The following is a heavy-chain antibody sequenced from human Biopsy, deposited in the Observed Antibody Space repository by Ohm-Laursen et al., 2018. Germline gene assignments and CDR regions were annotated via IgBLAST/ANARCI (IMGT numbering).Heavy chain of an antibody. D-gene: IGHD3-22*01. Sequence: SLRLSCTASGFSFSDNYMDWVRQAPGKGLEWVGRIRDKANSYTTDYAASVEGRFTISRDDSKNSLYLQMNSLKTEDTAVYYCTHHYDASDDVFDIWGQGTVVTVSS. J-gene: IGHJ3*02. V-gene: IGHV3-72*01. CDR2: IRDKANSYTT. CDR3: THHYDASDDVFDI. CDR1: GFSFSDNY.